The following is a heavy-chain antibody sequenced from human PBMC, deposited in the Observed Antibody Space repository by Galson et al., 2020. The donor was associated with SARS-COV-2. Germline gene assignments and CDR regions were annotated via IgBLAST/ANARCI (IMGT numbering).Heavy chain of an antibody. V-gene: IGHV3-48*04. CDR3: ARTQNYFDF. J-gene: IGHJ4*02. CDR2: ISRDSGTI. Sequence: GGSLRLSCAVSGFTFSSYNFNWVRQAPGKGLEWISYISRDSGTIYYADSVKGRFTISRDNAKNSLYLQMNSLTAEDTAVYYCARTQNYFDFWGQGTLVTVSS. D-gene: IGHD3-10*01. CDR1: GFTFSSYN.